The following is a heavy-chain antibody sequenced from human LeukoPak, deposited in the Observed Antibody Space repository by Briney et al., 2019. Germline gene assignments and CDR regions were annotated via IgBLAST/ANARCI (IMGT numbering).Heavy chain of an antibody. CDR1: GFPFSGYG. J-gene: IGHJ6*02. CDR2: IRLDGSDK. V-gene: IGHV3-30*02. CDR3: ARVLRYFDWLSRTNYYYYYGMDV. D-gene: IGHD3-9*01. Sequence: GGSLRLSCTASGFPFSGYGMHWVRQAPGKGLEGGAYIRLDGSDKHYADSVKGRFTISRDNSKNTLYLQMNSLRAEGTAVYYCARVLRYFDWLSRTNYYYYYGMDVWGQGTTVTVSS.